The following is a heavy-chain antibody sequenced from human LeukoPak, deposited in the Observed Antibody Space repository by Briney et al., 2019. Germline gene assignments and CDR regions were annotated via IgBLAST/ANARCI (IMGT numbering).Heavy chain of an antibody. Sequence: ASVTVSCTASGYTFTSYAFSWVRQAPGQGLEWMGWISAYNGDTKFARKFQGRVTLTTDASTTIGYMELRSLRSDDTAVYYCASRDSSGYMDYWGQGTLVTVSS. CDR1: GYTFTSYA. V-gene: IGHV1-18*01. CDR2: ISAYNGDT. D-gene: IGHD3-22*01. CDR3: ASRDSSGYMDY. J-gene: IGHJ4*02.